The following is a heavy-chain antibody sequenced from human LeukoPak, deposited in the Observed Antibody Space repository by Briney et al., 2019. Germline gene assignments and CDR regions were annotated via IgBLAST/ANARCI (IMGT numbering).Heavy chain of an antibody. J-gene: IGHJ4*02. CDR1: GDSVSSNIAA. Sequence: SQTLSLTCAISGDSVSSNIAAWNWIRQSPSRGLEWLGSTYCRSKWYNDYAASVISRITIKSDTSKNQFSLQLNSVTPEDTAVYYCARGRSYSFDYWGQGTLVTVSS. V-gene: IGHV6-1*01. D-gene: IGHD1-26*01. CDR2: TYCRSKWYN. CDR3: ARGRSYSFDY.